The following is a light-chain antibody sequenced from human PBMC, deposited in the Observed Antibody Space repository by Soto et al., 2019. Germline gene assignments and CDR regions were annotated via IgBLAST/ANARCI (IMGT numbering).Light chain of an antibody. Sequence: EIVMTQSPVTLSVSPGVRATLSCRASQSVISDLAWYPQKPGQAPRLLIYGASTRATGIPDRFRGSRSGTAFTLTISVLQSEDSAVYYCQQCTNWPRTLSQGTKVEIK. V-gene: IGKV3-15*01. CDR1: QSVISD. CDR2: GAS. J-gene: IGKJ1*01. CDR3: QQCTNWPRT.